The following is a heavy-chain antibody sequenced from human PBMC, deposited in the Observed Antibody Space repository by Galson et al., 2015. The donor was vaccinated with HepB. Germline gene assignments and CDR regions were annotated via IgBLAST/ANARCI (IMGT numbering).Heavy chain of an antibody. D-gene: IGHD1-26*01. J-gene: IGHJ6*04. CDR2: TRNKASSYTT. V-gene: IGHV3-72*01. CDR1: GFTFSDYY. CDR3: ARGGV. Sequence: SLRLSCAASGFTFSDYYMEWLRQAPGKGLEWVGRTRNKASSYTTEYAASVKGRFTISRDDSKNSLYLQMNSLKTEDTAVYYCARGGVWGKGATVTVSS.